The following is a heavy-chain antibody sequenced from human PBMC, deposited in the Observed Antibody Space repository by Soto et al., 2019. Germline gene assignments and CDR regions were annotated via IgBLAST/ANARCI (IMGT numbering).Heavy chain of an antibody. CDR2: IKSKTDGGTT. CDR3: TRYCSSTSCLYYFDY. CDR1: GFTFSNAW. J-gene: IGHJ4*02. D-gene: IGHD2-2*01. Sequence: EVQLVESGGGLVKPGGSLRLSCAASGFTFSNAWMSWVRQAPGKGLEWVGRIKSKTDGGTTDYAAPVKGRFTISRDDSKNTLYLQMNSLKTEDTAVYYCTRYCSSTSCLYYFDYWGQGTLVTVSS. V-gene: IGHV3-15*01.